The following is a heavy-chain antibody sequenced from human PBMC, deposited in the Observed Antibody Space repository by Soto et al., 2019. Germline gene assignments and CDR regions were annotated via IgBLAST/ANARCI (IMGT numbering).Heavy chain of an antibody. CDR2: IYHSGST. CDR1: GGSISSGGYS. D-gene: IGHD4-17*01. V-gene: IGHV4-30-2*01. Sequence: QLQLQESGSGLVKPSQTLSLTCAVSGGSISSGGYSWSWIRQPPGKGLAWIGYIYHSGSTYYNPSLKSRVTISVHRSKNQFSLKLSSVTAADTAVYYCARAHYGDYGYGMDVWGQGTTVTVSS. J-gene: IGHJ6*02. CDR3: ARAHYGDYGYGMDV.